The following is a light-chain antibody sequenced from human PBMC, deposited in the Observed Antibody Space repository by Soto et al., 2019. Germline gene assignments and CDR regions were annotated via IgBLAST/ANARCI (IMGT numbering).Light chain of an antibody. CDR2: EGS. CDR3: CSYAGSSTYV. V-gene: IGLV2-23*01. Sequence: QAVVTQPASVSGSPGQSITISCTGTSSDVGSYNLVSWYQQHPGKAPKLMIYEGSKRPSGVSNRFSGSKSGNTPSLTISGLQAEDEADYYCCSYAGSSTYVFGTGTKLTVL. CDR1: SSDVGSYNL. J-gene: IGLJ1*01.